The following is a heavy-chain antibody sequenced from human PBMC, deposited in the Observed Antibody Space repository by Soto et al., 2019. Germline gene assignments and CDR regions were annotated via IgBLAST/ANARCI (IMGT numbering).Heavy chain of an antibody. CDR3: AKMGCSGGSCYVRHFDY. J-gene: IGHJ4*02. V-gene: IGHV3-23*01. D-gene: IGHD2-15*01. CDR2: ISGSGGST. Sequence: GSLRLSCAASGFTFSSYAMSWVRQAPGKGLEWVSAISGSGGSTYYADSVKGRFTISRDNSKNTLYLQMNSLRAEDTAVYYCAKMGCSGGSCYVRHFDYWGQGTLVTVSS. CDR1: GFTFSSYA.